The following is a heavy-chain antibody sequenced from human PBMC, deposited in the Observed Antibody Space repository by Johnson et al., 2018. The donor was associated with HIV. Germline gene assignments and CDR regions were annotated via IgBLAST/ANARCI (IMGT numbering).Heavy chain of an antibody. V-gene: IGHV3-11*01. CDR3: GRESKAWGGEYVGYGLDV. D-gene: IGHD5-18*01. Sequence: QVQLVESGGGLVQPGGSLRLSCAASGFTFRDHYMSWIRQAPGKGLEWVADISTSGSIKYYADSVKGRFTISRDNANKRLYLEMKSLRVDDTAVYYGGRESKAWGGEYVGYGLDVWGQGTLVAVS. CDR2: ISTSGSIK. CDR1: GFTFRDHY. J-gene: IGHJ3*01.